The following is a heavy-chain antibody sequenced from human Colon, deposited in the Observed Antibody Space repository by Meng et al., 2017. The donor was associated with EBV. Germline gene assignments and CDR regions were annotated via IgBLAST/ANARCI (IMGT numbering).Heavy chain of an antibody. CDR1: CGSISNGGYY. D-gene: IGHD6-13*01. CDR2: IYYSGST. CDR3: AREENTSGWYYH. V-gene: IGHV4-30-4*01. J-gene: IGHJ4*02. Sequence: KESGTGLLKTSQTLSLTWTVSCGSISNGGYYWSWIRQPTGKGLEWIGYIYYSGSTYFNPSLKSRSFMSVDTSKNQFSLSLNSVTAADTAVYYCAREENTSGWYYHWGQGTLVTVSS.